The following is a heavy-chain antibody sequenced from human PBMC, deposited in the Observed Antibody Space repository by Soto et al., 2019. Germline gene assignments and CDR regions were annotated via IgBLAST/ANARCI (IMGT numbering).Heavy chain of an antibody. J-gene: IGHJ2*01. D-gene: IGHD2-15*01. CDR1: GYTLTALS. CDR2: FAPEDGET. CDR3: ATALGTIDGGNHWYCDL. Sequence: QVQLVQSGAAVKKPGASVKVSCKVSGYTLTALSMHWGRQAPGQGLEWMGGFAPEDGETIYAQKFQGRVTMNEDTSTDTAYMERSSVRSEDTAVYYCATALGTIDGGNHWYCDLWGRGTLVTVSS. V-gene: IGHV1-24*01.